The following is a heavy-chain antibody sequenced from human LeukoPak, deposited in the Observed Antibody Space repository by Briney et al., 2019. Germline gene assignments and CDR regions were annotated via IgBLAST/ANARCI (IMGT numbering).Heavy chain of an antibody. D-gene: IGHD2-2*02. Sequence: PGGSLRLSCAASGFTFSYNSMNWVRQAPGKGLEWISHIRRSSSDIYYADSVKGRFTISRDNAKNSLYLQMNSLRAEDTAVYYCARDPGPPAAILTWYFDLWGRGTLVTVSS. CDR3: ARDPGPPAAILTWYFDL. J-gene: IGHJ2*01. V-gene: IGHV3-48*01. CDR2: IRRSSSDI. CDR1: GFTFSYNS.